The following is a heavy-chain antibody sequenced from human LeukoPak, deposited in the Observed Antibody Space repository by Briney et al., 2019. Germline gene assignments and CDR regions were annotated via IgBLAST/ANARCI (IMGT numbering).Heavy chain of an antibody. J-gene: IGHJ4*02. Sequence: ASVKVSCKASGYTFTGYYMHWVRQAPGQGLEWMGWINPNSGDTSYAQKIQGRVTVTRDTSISTAFMELSSLTSDDTAVHYCLTGGSAVRGVIIIPFAYWGQGTLVTVSS. D-gene: IGHD3-10*01. CDR3: LTGGSAVRGVIIIPFAY. CDR1: GYTFTGYY. V-gene: IGHV1-2*02. CDR2: INPNSGDT.